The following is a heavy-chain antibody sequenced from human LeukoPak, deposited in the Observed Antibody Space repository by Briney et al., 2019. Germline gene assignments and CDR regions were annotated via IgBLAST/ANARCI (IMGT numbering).Heavy chain of an antibody. V-gene: IGHV1-18*01. CDR1: GYTFTSYD. CDR2: ISAYNGNT. D-gene: IGHD2-15*01. J-gene: IGHJ5*02. CDR3: ARDGRGDYCSGGNCLMFDP. Sequence: ASVKVSCKASGYTFTSYDISWVRQAPGQGLEWMGWISAYNGNTNYAQKLQGRVTMTTDTSTSTAYMELRSLRAEDTAVYYCARDGRGDYCSGGNCLMFDPWGQGTLVTVSS.